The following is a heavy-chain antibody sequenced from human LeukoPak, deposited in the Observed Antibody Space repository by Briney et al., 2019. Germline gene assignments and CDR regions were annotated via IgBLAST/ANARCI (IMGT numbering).Heavy chain of an antibody. CDR2: IYYSGST. V-gene: IGHV4-31*03. D-gene: IGHD3-22*01. J-gene: IGHJ5*02. CDR1: GGSISSGGYY. CDR3: ARVPRYYYDSSGHEQNWFDP. Sequence: SQTLSLTCTVSGGSISSGGYYWSWIRQHPGKGLEWIGYIYYSGSTYYNPSLKSRVTISVYTSKNQFSLKLSSVTAADTAVYYCARVPRYYYDSSGHEQNWFDPWGQGTLVTVSS.